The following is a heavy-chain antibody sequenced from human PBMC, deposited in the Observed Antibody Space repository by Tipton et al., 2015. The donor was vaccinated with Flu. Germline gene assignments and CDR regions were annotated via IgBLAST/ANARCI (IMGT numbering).Heavy chain of an antibody. V-gene: IGHV4-39*07. CDR3: ARVSPGVESWFDP. D-gene: IGHD3-3*01. CDR1: GDSMASSRYY. CDR2: IFHSGST. J-gene: IGHJ5*02. Sequence: TLSLTCSVSGDSMASSRYYWGWIRQPPGKGLEWIGSIFHSGSTYYNPSLKSRGTISVDTSKNQFSLKLISVTAADTAVYYCARVSPGVESWFDPWGQGTLVTVSS.